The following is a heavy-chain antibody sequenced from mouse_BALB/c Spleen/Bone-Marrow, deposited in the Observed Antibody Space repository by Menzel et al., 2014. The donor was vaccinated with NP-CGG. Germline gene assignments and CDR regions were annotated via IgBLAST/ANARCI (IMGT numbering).Heavy chain of an antibody. V-gene: IGHV1-80*01. D-gene: IGHD2-4*01. CDR1: GYAFSNYG. Sequence: VKLQESGAELVRPGSSVKISCKASGYAFSNYGMNWVKQRPGQGLEWIGQIHPGDGETNYNGEFEGRVTLTADKSSSTAYMQVSSLTSEDSAVYFCASVYDYGRGYAMDYWGQGTSVTVSS. CDR3: ASVYDYGRGYAMDY. J-gene: IGHJ4*01. CDR2: IHPGDGET.